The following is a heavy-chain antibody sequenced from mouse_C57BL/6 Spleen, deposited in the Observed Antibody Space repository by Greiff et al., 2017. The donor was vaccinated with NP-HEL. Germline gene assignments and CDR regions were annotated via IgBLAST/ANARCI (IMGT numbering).Heavy chain of an antibody. D-gene: IGHD2-4*01. CDR2: IDPSDSET. V-gene: IGHV1-52*01. J-gene: IGHJ4*01. CDR1: GYTFTSYW. Sequence: QVQLQQPGAELVRPGSSVKLSCKASGYTFTSYWMHWVKQRPIQGLDWIGNIDPSDSETHYNQKFKDKATLTVDKSSSTAYMQLSSLTSEDSAVYYCARSGGLRRDYYAMDYWGQGTSVTVSS. CDR3: ARSGGLRRDYYAMDY.